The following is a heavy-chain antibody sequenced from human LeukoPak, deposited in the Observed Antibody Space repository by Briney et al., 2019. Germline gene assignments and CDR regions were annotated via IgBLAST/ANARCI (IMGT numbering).Heavy chain of an antibody. J-gene: IGHJ4*02. CDR2: ISPYIGDT. CDR1: GYTFTSHG. CDR3: TKDNYYDSSGYYSY. Sequence: ASVKLSCKASGYTFTSHGISWVRQAPGQGLEWMRWISPYIGDTDYDQKLQGRGTMTTYTSTSTAYREMRKLRSDDPAAYPYTKDNYYDSSGYYSYWGQGTLVTVSS. V-gene: IGHV1-18*01. D-gene: IGHD3-22*01.